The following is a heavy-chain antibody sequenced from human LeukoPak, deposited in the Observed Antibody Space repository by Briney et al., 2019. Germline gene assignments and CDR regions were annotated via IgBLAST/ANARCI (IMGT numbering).Heavy chain of an antibody. V-gene: IGHV1-8*01. J-gene: IGHJ6*02. CDR1: GYTFTSYD. Sequence: ASVKVSCKASGYTFTSYDINWVRQATGQGLEWMGWMNPNSGNTGYAQKFQGRVTMTRNTSISTACMELSSLRSEDTAVYYCARIPRYCSGGSCSTGHYYYGMDVWGQGTTVTVSS. D-gene: IGHD2-15*01. CDR2: MNPNSGNT. CDR3: ARIPRYCSGGSCSTGHYYYGMDV.